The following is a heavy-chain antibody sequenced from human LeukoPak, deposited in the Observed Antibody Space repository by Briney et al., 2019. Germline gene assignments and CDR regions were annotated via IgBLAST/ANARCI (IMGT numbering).Heavy chain of an antibody. J-gene: IGHJ6*02. CDR2: IYDSGST. V-gene: IGHV4-61*01. Sequence: SETLSLTCTVSGGSVSSSRYYWTWIRQPPGKGLEWIGFIYDSGSTNYNPSFKSRVTISEDTSKNQFSLKLTSVTAADTAVYYCARARDNYYYYGMDVWGQGTTVTVSS. D-gene: IGHD3-9*01. CDR1: GGSVSSSRYY. CDR3: ARARDNYYYYGMDV.